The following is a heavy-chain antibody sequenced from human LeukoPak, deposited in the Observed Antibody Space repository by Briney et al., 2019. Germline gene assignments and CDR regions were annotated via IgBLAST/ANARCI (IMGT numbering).Heavy chain of an antibody. CDR1: GFTLSDYP. CDR2: FDRGSLDT. CDR3: ARRGYESSGPKYYFDH. Sequence: PGGSLRLSRAASGFTLSDYPMTWVRQAPGKGLQWVSLFDRGSLDTYYADSVRGRFTVSRDNDKNTLYLQMNSLRAEDTAVYYCARRGYESSGPKYYFDHWGQGILVTVSS. J-gene: IGHJ4*02. D-gene: IGHD3-22*01. V-gene: IGHV3-23*01.